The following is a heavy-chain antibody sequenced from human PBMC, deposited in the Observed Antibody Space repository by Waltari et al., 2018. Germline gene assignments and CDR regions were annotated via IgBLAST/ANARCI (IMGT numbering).Heavy chain of an antibody. J-gene: IGHJ5*02. V-gene: IGHV4-38-2*02. Sequence: QVQLQESGPGLVTPSETLSLTCKVSGYPISSNDYWGWIRQPPGKGPEWIGTIYHTGSTYYNPSLKSRVTISVDTSKNQFSLNLNSVTAADTAVYYCARGAYHDFWSGDYPYNWFDPWGQGTLVTVSS. D-gene: IGHD3-3*01. CDR1: GYPISSNDY. CDR2: IYHTGST. CDR3: ARGAYHDFWSGDYPYNWFDP.